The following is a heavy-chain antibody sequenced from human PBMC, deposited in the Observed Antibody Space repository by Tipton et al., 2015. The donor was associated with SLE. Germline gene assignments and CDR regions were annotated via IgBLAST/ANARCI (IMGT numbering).Heavy chain of an antibody. Sequence: TLSLTCTVSGGSISSYYWGWIRQPPGKGLEWIGSIYNSGSTYYNASLKSRVTISVDTSKNQFSLKLTSLTAADTAVYYCARTYYHFDYWGQGTLVTVSS. J-gene: IGHJ4*02. V-gene: IGHV4-39*01. D-gene: IGHD3-22*01. CDR3: ARTYYHFDY. CDR2: IYNSGST. CDR1: GGSISSYY.